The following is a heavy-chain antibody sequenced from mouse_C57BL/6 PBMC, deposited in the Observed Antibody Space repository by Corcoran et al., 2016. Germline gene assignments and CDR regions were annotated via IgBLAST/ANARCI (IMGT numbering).Heavy chain of an antibody. Sequence: QIQLVQSGPELKKPGETVKISCKASGYTFTTYGMSWVKQDPGKGLKWMGWINTYSGVPTYADDFKGRFAFSLETSASTAYLQINNLKNEETATYFCARSRDDGYYRFAYWGQGTLVTVSA. D-gene: IGHD2-3*01. CDR3: ARSRDDGYYRFAY. CDR1: GYTFTTYG. J-gene: IGHJ3*01. V-gene: IGHV9-3*01. CDR2: INTYSGVP.